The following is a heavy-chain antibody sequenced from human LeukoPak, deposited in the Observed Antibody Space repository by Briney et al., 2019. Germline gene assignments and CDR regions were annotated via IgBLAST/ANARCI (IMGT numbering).Heavy chain of an antibody. D-gene: IGHD3-16*01. CDR2: ISAYNGNT. J-gene: IGHJ4*02. V-gene: IGHV1-18*01. CDR3: ARVVAPLYYFDY. CDR1: GYTFTSYG. Sequence: ASVKVSCKASGYTFTSYGISWVRQAPGQGLEWMGWISAYNGNTNYAQKLQGRVTMTTDTSTSAAYMELRSLRSDDTAVYYCARVVAPLYYFDYWGQGTLVTVSS.